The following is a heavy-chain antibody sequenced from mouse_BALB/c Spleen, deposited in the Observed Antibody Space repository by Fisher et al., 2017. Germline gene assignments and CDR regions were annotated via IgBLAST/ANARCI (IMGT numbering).Heavy chain of an antibody. CDR3: ARRQRGFDY. D-gene: IGHD6-1*01. J-gene: IGHJ2*01. V-gene: IGHV1-20*01. Sequence: KFKGKATLTVDKSSSTAHMELLSLTSEDSAVYYCARRQRGFDYWGQGTTLTVSS.